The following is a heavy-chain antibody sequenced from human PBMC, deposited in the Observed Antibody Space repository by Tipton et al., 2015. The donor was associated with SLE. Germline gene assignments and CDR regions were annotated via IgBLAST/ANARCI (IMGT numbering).Heavy chain of an antibody. CDR3: ASGSWPFDR. D-gene: IGHD5-12*01. CDR2: IKQDGSEA. V-gene: IGHV3-7*01. J-gene: IGHJ3*02. Sequence: SLRLSCAASGFALSGAWMGWVRQAQGKGLEWVASIKQDGSEAYYVDSVRGRFTISRDNAKNSLYLQMNSLRDEDTAVYYCASGSWPFDRWGQGPMVIVSS. CDR1: GFALSGAW.